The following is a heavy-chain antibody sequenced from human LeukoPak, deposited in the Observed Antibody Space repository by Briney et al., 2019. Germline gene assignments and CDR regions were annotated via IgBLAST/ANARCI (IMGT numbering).Heavy chain of an antibody. CDR2: INPNSGGT. Sequence: GASVKVSCKASGYTFTGYYMHWVRQAPGQGLEWMGWINPNSGGTNYAQKFQGRVTMTRDTSISTAYMELSRLRSDDTAVYYCARDRYYDSSVYDAFDIWGQGTMVTVSS. D-gene: IGHD3-22*01. CDR1: GYTFTGYY. V-gene: IGHV1-2*02. J-gene: IGHJ3*02. CDR3: ARDRYYDSSVYDAFDI.